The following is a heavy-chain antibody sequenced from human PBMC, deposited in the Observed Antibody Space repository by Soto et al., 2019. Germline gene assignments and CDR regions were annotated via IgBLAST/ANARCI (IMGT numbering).Heavy chain of an antibody. CDR3: ANKFFSGSGSYRGWFDP. V-gene: IGHV3-23*01. CDR1: GFTFSSYA. J-gene: IGHJ5*02. D-gene: IGHD3-10*01. Sequence: GGSLRLSCAASGFTFSSYAMNWVRQAPGKGLEWVSIISGSGDSTYYADSVKGRFTISRDNTKNTLYLQMNSLRAEDTAVYYCANKFFSGSGSYRGWFDPWGQGTLVTV. CDR2: ISGSGDST.